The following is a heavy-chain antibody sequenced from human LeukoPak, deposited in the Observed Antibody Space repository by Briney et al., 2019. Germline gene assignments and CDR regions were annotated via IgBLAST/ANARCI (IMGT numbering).Heavy chain of an antibody. D-gene: IGHD5-12*01. Sequence: ASVKVSCKASGYTFTSYYRHWVRQAPGQGLEWMGIINPSGGSTSYAQKFQGRVTMTRDTSTSTVYMELSSLRSEDTAVYYCARDGSGWLQDDWGQGTLVTVSS. CDR3: ARDGSGWLQDD. V-gene: IGHV1-46*01. CDR1: GYTFTSYY. CDR2: INPSGGST. J-gene: IGHJ4*02.